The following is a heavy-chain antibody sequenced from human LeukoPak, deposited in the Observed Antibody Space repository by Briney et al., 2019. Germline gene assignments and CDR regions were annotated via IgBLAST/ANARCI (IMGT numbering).Heavy chain of an antibody. V-gene: IGHV4-59*01. D-gene: IGHD3-22*01. J-gene: IGHJ4*02. CDR1: GGSISSYY. CDR2: ICYSGST. CDR3: ARATYYYDSSGYYPPLDY. Sequence: PSETLSLTCTVSGGSISSYYWSWIRQPPGKGLEWIGYICYSGSTNYNPSLKSRVTISVDTSKNQFSLKLSSVTAADTAVYYCARATYYYDSSGYYPPLDYWGQGTLVTVSS.